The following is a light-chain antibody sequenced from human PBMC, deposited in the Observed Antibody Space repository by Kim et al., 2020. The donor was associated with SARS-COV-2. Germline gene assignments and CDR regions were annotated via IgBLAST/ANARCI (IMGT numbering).Light chain of an antibody. CDR3: QQYYSTPLT. CDR1: QSVSYTSNNKNY. J-gene: IGKJ4*01. V-gene: IGKV4-1*01. Sequence: DIVMTQSPDSLPVSLGERATINCRSSQSVSYTSNNKNYLAWYQQKPGQPPKLLIYSASTRESGVPDRFSGSGSGTDFTLTISSLQAEDVAVYYCQQYYSTPLTFGGGTKVDIK. CDR2: SAS.